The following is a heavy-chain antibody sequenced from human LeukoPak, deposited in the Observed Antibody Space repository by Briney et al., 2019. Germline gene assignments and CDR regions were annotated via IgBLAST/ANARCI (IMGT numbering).Heavy chain of an antibody. J-gene: IGHJ6*04. CDR1: GYTFTSYA. CDR3: AREGDYGDFVDYGMDV. Sequence: ASVTVSCTASGYTFTSYAMHWVRQAPGQRLEWMGWINAGNGNTKYSQKFQGRVTITRDTSASTAYMELSSLRSEDTAVYYCAREGDYGDFVDYGMDVWGKGTTVTVSS. V-gene: IGHV1-3*01. CDR2: INAGNGNT. D-gene: IGHD4-17*01.